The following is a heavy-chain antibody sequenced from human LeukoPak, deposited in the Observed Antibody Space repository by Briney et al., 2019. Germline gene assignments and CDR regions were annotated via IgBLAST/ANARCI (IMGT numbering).Heavy chain of an antibody. CDR1: GFTFSSYS. D-gene: IGHD3-3*01. CDR2: ISSSSSYI. J-gene: IGHJ5*02. CDR3: ARSGYDFWSGYYSEWFDP. V-gene: IGHV3-21*01. Sequence: GGSLRLSCAASGFTFSSYSMNWVRQAPGKGLEWVSSISSSSSYIYYADSVKGRFTISRDNAKNSLYLQKNSLRAEDTAVYYCARSGYDFWSGYYSEWFDPWGQGTLVTVSS.